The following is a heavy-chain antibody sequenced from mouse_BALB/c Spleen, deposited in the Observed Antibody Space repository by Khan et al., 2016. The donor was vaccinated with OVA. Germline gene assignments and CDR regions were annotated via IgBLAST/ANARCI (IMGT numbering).Heavy chain of an antibody. V-gene: IGHV5-6-5*01. J-gene: IGHJ4*01. CDR1: GFTFSSYA. Sequence: EVELVEPGGGLVKPGGSLKLSCAASGFTFSSYAVSWIRQTPEKRLEWVASINSGGSTYYPDSVKGRFTISRDDARNILYLQMSSLRSEDTAMYYCTRLVDYWGQGTSVTVSS. CDR3: TRLVDY. CDR2: INSGGST.